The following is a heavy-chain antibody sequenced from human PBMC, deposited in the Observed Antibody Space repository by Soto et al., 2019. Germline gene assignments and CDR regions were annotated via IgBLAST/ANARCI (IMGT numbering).Heavy chain of an antibody. V-gene: IGHV3-7*01. D-gene: IGHD2-15*01. CDR3: ARVLFKRVGDGYCSGDSCLENYCGMDV. CDR2: IKQDGSEK. CDR1: GFTFSSYW. J-gene: IGHJ6*02. Sequence: GGSLRLSCAASGFTFSSYWMSWVRQAPGKGLEWVANIKQDGSEKYYVDSVKGRFTISRDNAKNSLYLQMNSLRAEDEAVYYCARVLFKRVGDGYCSGDSCLENYCGMDVWGQGTTVTVSS.